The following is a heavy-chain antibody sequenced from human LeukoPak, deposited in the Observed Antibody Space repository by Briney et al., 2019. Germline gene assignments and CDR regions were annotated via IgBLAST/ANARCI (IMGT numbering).Heavy chain of an antibody. J-gene: IGHJ4*02. Sequence: GGSPRLSCATSGFTFNPYSFNWVRQAPGKGLEWISYINAHRTTYYADSVEGRFTISRDNAKNSAYLQLNSLRVEDTAMYYCARSVEGSFDFWGQGTLVTVSS. CDR1: GFTFNPYS. CDR3: ARSVEGSFDF. D-gene: IGHD6-19*01. V-gene: IGHV3-48*01. CDR2: INAHRTT.